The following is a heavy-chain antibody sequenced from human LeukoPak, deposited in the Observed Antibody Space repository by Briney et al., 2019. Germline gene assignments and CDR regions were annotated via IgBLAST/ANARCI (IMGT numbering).Heavy chain of an antibody. Sequence: GGSLRLSCAASGFTLSSYSMNWVRQAPGKGLEWVSSISSSSSYIYYADSVKGRFTISRDNAKNSLYLQMNSLRAEDTAVYYCARDLGYDYVWGSFDYWGQGTLVTVSS. CDR3: ARDLGYDYVWGSFDY. J-gene: IGHJ4*02. CDR1: GFTLSSYS. CDR2: ISSSSSYI. V-gene: IGHV3-21*01. D-gene: IGHD3-16*01.